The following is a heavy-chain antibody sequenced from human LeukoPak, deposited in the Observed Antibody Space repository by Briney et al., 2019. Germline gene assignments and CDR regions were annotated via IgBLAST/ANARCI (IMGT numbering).Heavy chain of an antibody. V-gene: IGHV3-9*03. CDR2: ISWNSGSI. Sequence: GGSLRLSCAASGFTFDDYAMHWVRQAPGKGLEWVSGISWNSGSIGYADSVKGRFTISRDNAKNSLYLQMNSLRAEDMALYYCAKDLGWGAFDIWGQGTMVTVSS. J-gene: IGHJ3*02. D-gene: IGHD6-19*01. CDR3: AKDLGWGAFDI. CDR1: GFTFDDYA.